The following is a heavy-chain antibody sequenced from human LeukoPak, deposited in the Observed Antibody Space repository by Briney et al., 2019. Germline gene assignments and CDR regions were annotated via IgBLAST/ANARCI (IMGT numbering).Heavy chain of an antibody. CDR1: GFTFSGYY. D-gene: IGHD3-10*01. J-gene: IGHJ4*02. CDR2: ISPNSGGT. CDR3: AREPAGSGGYDY. Sequence: ASVKVSCKASGFTFSGYYMHWVRQAPGQGLEWMAWISPNSGGTNYVQKFEGRVTVTRDTSISTDYMEISGLTSDDTALYYCAREPAGSGGYDYWGQGTLVTVSS. V-gene: IGHV1-2*02.